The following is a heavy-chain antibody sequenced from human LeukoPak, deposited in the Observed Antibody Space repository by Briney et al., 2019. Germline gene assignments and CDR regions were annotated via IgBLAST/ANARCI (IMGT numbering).Heavy chain of an antibody. Sequence: GGSLRLSCAASGFTVSSNYMSWVRQAPGKGLEWVSVIYSGGSTYYADSVKGRFTTSRHNSKNTLYLQMNSLRAEDTAVYYCARGYTSGWPYFDYWGQGMLVTVSS. J-gene: IGHJ4*02. CDR3: ARGYTSGWPYFDY. D-gene: IGHD6-19*01. CDR1: GFTVSSNY. CDR2: IYSGGST. V-gene: IGHV3-53*04.